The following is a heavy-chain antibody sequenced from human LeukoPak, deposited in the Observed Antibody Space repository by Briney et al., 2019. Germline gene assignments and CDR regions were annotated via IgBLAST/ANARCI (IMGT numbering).Heavy chain of an antibody. CDR3: ARDTVTASRLYYYYGMDV. D-gene: IGHD4-17*01. J-gene: IGHJ6*02. Sequence: PGGSLRLSCAASGFTFSNFVMNWVRQAPGEGLQWVSTIGAGGVNTFYADSVKGRFTISRDNAKNSLYLQMNSLRAEDTAVYYCARDTVTASRLYYYYGMDVWGQGTTVTVSS. CDR1: GFTFSNFV. V-gene: IGHV3-21*04. CDR2: IGAGGVNT.